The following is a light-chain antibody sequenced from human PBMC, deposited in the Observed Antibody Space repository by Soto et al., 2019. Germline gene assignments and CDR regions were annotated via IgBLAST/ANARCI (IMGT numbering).Light chain of an antibody. Sequence: DIQMTQFPSTLSASIGDRVTITCRASPTISSSLAWYQQKPGKAPKLLIYKASNLETGVPSKFSGSGSGTEFALTISSLQPDDFATYYCQQYIRYSPYTFGQGTRLEIK. CDR2: KAS. CDR1: PTISSS. CDR3: QQYIRYSPYT. V-gene: IGKV1-5*03. J-gene: IGKJ2*01.